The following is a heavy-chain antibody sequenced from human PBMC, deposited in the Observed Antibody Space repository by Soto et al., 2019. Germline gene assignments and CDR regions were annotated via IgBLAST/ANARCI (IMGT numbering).Heavy chain of an antibody. Sequence: EVQLVESGGGLVQPGGSLRLSCAASGFTFSSYWMSWVRQAPGKGLEWVANIKQDGSEKYYVDSVKGRLTISSDNTKNCLYLQMNSLRAEDMAVYYCARVTRVKGLRFFDYWGQGTLVTVSS. CDR1: GFTFSSYW. CDR3: ARVTRVKGLRFFDY. CDR2: IKQDGSEK. V-gene: IGHV3-7*01. D-gene: IGHD5-12*01. J-gene: IGHJ4*01.